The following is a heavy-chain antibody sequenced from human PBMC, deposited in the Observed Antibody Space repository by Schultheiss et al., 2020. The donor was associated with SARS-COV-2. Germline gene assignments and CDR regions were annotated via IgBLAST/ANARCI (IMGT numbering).Heavy chain of an antibody. V-gene: IGHV3-7*01. CDR3: VREGDTTGFDY. Sequence: GSLRLSCAASGFTFSIYDMHWVRQAPGKGLVWVANIKRDGSEKNYVDSVKGRFMISRDNANNLLYLQMNSLRAEDTAVYYCVREGDTTGFDYWGQGTLVTVSS. D-gene: IGHD4-17*01. J-gene: IGHJ4*02. CDR1: GFTFSIYD. CDR2: IKRDGSEK.